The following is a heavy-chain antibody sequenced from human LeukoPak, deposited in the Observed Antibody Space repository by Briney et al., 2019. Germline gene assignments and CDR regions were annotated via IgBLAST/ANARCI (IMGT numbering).Heavy chain of an antibody. CDR3: VRIVENYYYYYMDV. V-gene: IGHV1-2*02. Sequence: ASVKVSCKASGYTFTGYYMHWVRQAPGQGLEWMGWINPNSGGTNYAQKFQGRVTMTRDTSISTAYMELSRLRSDDPTVYSCVRIVENYYYYYMDVWGKGTTVTISS. J-gene: IGHJ6*03. D-gene: IGHD1-26*01. CDR1: GYTFTGYY. CDR2: INPNSGGT.